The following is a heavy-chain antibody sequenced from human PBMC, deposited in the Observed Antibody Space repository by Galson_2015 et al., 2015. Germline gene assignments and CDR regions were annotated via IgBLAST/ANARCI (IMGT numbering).Heavy chain of an antibody. V-gene: IGHV1-3*01. Sequence: SVKVSCKASGYTFTSYAMHWVRQAPGQRLEWMGWINAGNGNTKYSQKFQSRVTITRDTSASTAYMELSSLRSEDTAVYYCAREAGGYGGYYFDYWGQGTLVTVSS. CDR3: AREAGGYGGYYFDY. D-gene: IGHD3-10*01. CDR2: INAGNGNT. J-gene: IGHJ4*02. CDR1: GYTFTSYA.